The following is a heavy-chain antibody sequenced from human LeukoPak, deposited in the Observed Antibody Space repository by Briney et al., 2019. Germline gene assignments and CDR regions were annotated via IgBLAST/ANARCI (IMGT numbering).Heavy chain of an antibody. D-gene: IGHD1-26*01. CDR3: AKEGSNGDFDY. J-gene: IGHJ4*02. V-gene: IGHV3-30*18. CDR1: GFTFSSYD. CDR2: ISYDGSNK. Sequence: GRSLRLSCAASGFTFSSYDMHWVRQAPGKGLEWVTVISYDGSNKYYGDPVKGRFTISRDNSKNTLYLKMNSLRAEDTAVYYCAKEGSNGDFDYGGRGTLVTVSS.